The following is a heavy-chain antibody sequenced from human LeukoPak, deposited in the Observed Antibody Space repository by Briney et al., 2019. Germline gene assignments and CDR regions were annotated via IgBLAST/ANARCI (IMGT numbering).Heavy chain of an antibody. CDR2: IYYSGST. CDR1: GGSISSYY. Sequence: SETLSLTCTVSGGSISSYYWSWIRQPPGKGLEGIGYIYYSGSTNYNPSLKSRVTISVDTSKNQFSLKLSSVTAADTAVYYCARELVASKSYGYYYYMDVWGKGTTVTVSS. J-gene: IGHJ6*03. CDR3: ARELVASKSYGYYYYMDV. V-gene: IGHV4-59*01. D-gene: IGHD2-8*01.